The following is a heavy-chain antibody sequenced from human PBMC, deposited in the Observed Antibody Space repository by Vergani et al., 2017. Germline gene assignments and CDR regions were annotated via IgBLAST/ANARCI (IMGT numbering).Heavy chain of an antibody. Sequence: QLQLQESGPGLVKPSETLSLTCTVSGGSISSSSYYWGWIRQPPGKGLEWIGSIHYSGSTYYNPSLKSRVTISVDTSKNQFSLKLSSVTAADTAVYYCARGETLTGTTFGFDPWGQGTLVTVSS. CDR2: IHYSGST. J-gene: IGHJ5*02. V-gene: IGHV4-39*01. CDR3: ARGETLTGTTFGFDP. D-gene: IGHD1-7*01. CDR1: GGSISSSSYY.